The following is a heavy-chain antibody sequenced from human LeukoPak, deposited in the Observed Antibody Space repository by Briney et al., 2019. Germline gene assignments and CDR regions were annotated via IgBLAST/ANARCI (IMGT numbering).Heavy chain of an antibody. Sequence: GGSLRLSCVASGFTFSSYAMSWVRQAPGKGLEWVSGFSVSDATTYYADSVKGRFTISRDNSKNTLYLQMNSLRAEDTAVYYCAKVTYGSGTYGAIDYWGQGTLVTVSS. CDR1: GFTFSSYA. J-gene: IGHJ4*02. D-gene: IGHD3-10*01. CDR3: AKVTYGSGTYGAIDY. V-gene: IGHV3-23*01. CDR2: FSVSDATT.